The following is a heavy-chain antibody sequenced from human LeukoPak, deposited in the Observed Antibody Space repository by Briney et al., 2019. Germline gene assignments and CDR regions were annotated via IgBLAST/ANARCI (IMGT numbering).Heavy chain of an antibody. J-gene: IGHJ3*02. CDR1: RFTFSTYA. D-gene: IGHD1-1*01. CDR2: ISASGDVT. V-gene: IGHV3-23*01. Sequence: GGSLRLSCAASRFTFSTYAMSWVRQAPGKGLQWLSGISASGDVTFHADRVKGRFAISRDNSKNTLYLQMTGLRAGDTAEYYCAKSLFTSATGTGRAFHIWGQGTMVTVSS. CDR3: AKSLFTSATGTGRAFHI.